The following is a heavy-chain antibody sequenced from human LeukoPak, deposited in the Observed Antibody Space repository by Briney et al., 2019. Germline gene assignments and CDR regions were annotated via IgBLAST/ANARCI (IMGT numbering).Heavy chain of an antibody. CDR1: GFSLIPRALG. Sequence: SGPTLVKPAQTLTLTFTFSGFSLIPRALGVGWIRQPPGEALEWLALIYWNDDKRYSPSLKTRLTITKDTSKNQVVLTMTNMDPVDTATYYCALRPKAGLNWFDPWGQGTLVTVSS. CDR3: ALRPKAGLNWFDP. J-gene: IGHJ5*02. CDR2: IYWNDDK. V-gene: IGHV2-5*01.